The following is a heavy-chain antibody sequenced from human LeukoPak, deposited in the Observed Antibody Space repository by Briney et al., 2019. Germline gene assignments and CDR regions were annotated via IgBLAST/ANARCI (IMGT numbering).Heavy chain of an antibody. CDR2: ISSSGGNT. J-gene: IGHJ4*02. CDR3: AKTYYYDTSGYYSFPN. Sequence: GGSLRLSCAASGFTFSTYAMTWVRQAPGKGLEWVSSISSSGGNTYYADSMKGRFTISRDNSKNTLYLQLNSLRVEDTAVYYCAKTYYYDTSGYYSFPNWGQETQVTVSS. D-gene: IGHD3-22*01. CDR1: GFTFSTYA. V-gene: IGHV3-23*01.